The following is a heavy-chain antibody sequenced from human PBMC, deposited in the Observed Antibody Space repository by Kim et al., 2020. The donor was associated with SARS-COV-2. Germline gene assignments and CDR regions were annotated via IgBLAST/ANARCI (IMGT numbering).Heavy chain of an antibody. CDR1: GFTFTSHA. J-gene: IGHJ4*02. D-gene: IGHD5-18*01. V-gene: IGHV3-23*01. Sequence: GGSLRLSCAASGFTFTSHAMSWVRQAPGKGLEWVSTISGSVGSTYYADSVKGRFTISRDNSKNTLYLQINSLRAEDTAVYYCAKDRFSYGSYFDYWGQGTLVTVSS. CDR3: AKDRFSYGSYFDY. CDR2: ISGSVGST.